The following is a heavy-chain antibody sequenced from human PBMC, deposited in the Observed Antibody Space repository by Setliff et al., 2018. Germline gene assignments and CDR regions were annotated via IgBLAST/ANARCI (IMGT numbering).Heavy chain of an antibody. Sequence: GESLKISCEGSGYSFTNYWIAWVRQMPGKGLEWMGIIYPGDSDIRYSPSFQGQVTFSVDKSINTAYLQWSSLKASDTAMYYCARQGEREGITMIDAFDIWGQGTMVTVSS. V-gene: IGHV5-51*01. CDR2: IYPGDSDI. J-gene: IGHJ3*02. D-gene: IGHD3-22*01. CDR1: GYSFTNYW. CDR3: ARQGEREGITMIDAFDI.